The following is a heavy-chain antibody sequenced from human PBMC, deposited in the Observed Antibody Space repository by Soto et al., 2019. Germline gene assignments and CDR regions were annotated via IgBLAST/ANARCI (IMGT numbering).Heavy chain of an antibody. CDR1: GFTFSSYS. Sequence: GGSLRLSCAASGFTFSSYSMKWVRQAPGKGLEWVSHISSSSTGMYYADSVKGRFIVSRDNAKNSLYLQMNNLRDEDTAVYYCTRAGRGAVVVGDLGYFYYGMDVWGQGTTVTV. CDR3: TRAGRGAVVVGDLGYFYYGMDV. CDR2: ISSSSTGM. J-gene: IGHJ6*02. V-gene: IGHV3-48*02. D-gene: IGHD2-15*01.